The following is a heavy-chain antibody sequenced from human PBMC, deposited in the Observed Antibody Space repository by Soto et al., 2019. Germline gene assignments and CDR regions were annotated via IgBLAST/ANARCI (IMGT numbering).Heavy chain of an antibody. CDR2: IYYSGST. V-gene: IGHV4-59*08. Sequence: PSETLSLTCTVSGGSISSSYWTWIRQPPGKGLEWIGYIYYSGSTYYNPSLKSRVAISVGTSKNQFSLKLSSVTAADTAVYYCARSYYYYVDVWGQGTTVTVSS. J-gene: IGHJ6*03. CDR1: GGSISSSY. CDR3: ARSYYYYVDV.